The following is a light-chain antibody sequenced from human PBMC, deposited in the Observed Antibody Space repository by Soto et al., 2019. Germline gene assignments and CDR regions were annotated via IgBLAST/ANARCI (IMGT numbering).Light chain of an antibody. Sequence: EIVLTQSPGTLSLPPGERATLSCRASQSVSSSSLAWYQHKPGQAPRLLIYGASSRATGIPDRFSGSGSGTDFTLTISTLEPEDFAVYYCQQFGSSPRTLTFGGGTKVEIK. CDR3: QQFGSSPRTLT. CDR1: QSVSSSS. J-gene: IGKJ4*01. CDR2: GAS. V-gene: IGKV3-20*01.